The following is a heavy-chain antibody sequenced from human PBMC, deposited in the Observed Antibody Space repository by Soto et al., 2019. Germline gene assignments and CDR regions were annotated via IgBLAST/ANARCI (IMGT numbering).Heavy chain of an antibody. D-gene: IGHD3-3*01. CDR2: ITKTGRST. V-gene: IGHV3-23*01. CDR1: GFGFSNYG. Sequence: EVQLLESGGGLVQPGGSLRLSCATSGFGFSNYGMNWVRQAPGKGLEWVSGITKTGRSTFIADSVRGRFTISRDNLKNIMYLQMNSLRVDDTALYYCTKDAEAYDFAFDKWGQGTMVTVTS. J-gene: IGHJ3*02. CDR3: TKDAEAYDFAFDK.